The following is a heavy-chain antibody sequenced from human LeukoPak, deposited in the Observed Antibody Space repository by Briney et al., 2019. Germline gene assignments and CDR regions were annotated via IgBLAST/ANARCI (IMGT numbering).Heavy chain of an antibody. D-gene: IGHD3-3*02. Sequence: GGSLRLSCAASGFTFSNYAMHWVRQAPGKGLEWVAGIAYDGSNKYYADSVKGRFSISRDNSMNTLYLQMNSLKAEDTAVYYCARDIYGGLLAEYFDYWGQGTLVTVSS. J-gene: IGHJ4*02. CDR2: IAYDGSNK. CDR1: GFTFSNYA. V-gene: IGHV3-30-3*01. CDR3: ARDIYGGLLAEYFDY.